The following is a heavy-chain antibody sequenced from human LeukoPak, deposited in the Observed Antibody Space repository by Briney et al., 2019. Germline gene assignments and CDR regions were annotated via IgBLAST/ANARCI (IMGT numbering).Heavy chain of an antibody. J-gene: IGHJ4*02. CDR2: IWYDGSNK. CDR1: GFTFSSYG. V-gene: IGHV3-33*01. Sequence: HPGGSLRPSCAASGFTFSSYGMHWVRQAPGKGLEWVAVIWYDGSNKYYADSVKGRFTISRDNSKNTLYLQMNSLRAEDTAVYYCARSATPTGMFYFDYWGQGTLVTVSS. D-gene: IGHD5-12*01. CDR3: ARSATPTGMFYFDY.